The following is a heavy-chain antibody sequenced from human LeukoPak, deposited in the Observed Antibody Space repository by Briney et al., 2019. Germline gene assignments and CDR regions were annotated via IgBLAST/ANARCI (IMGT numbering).Heavy chain of an antibody. V-gene: IGHV4-34*01. Sequence: PSETLSLTCAVYGGSFSGYYWSWIRQPPGKGLEWIGEINHSGSTNYNPSLKSRVTISVDTSKNQFSLKLSSVTAADTAVYYCARVPLDIVLMVYAHGGGWFDPWGQGTLVTVSS. CDR3: ARVPLDIVLMVYAHGGGWFDP. J-gene: IGHJ5*02. CDR1: GGSFSGYY. D-gene: IGHD2-8*01. CDR2: INHSGST.